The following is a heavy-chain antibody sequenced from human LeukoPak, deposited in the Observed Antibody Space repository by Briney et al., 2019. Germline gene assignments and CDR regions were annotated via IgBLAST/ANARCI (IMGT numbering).Heavy chain of an antibody. V-gene: IGHV4-39*01. CDR1: GGSISSGNYY. J-gene: IGHJ6*01. CDR3: FRGHPPQPPLQKGGPPFSGNLPKALLPPRAALCPPQNRGVFFRARPPPLPGGGAPP. D-gene: IGHD3-10*01. CDR2: IYYSGST. Sequence: SETLSLTCTVSGGSISSGNYYWGWIRQPPGKGLEWIGSIYYSGSTYYNPSLKSRVTISVDTSKDQFSLKLSSVTAADTAVYYYFRGHPPQPPLQKGGPPFSGNLPKALLPPRAALCPPQNRGVFFRARPPPLPGGGAPPRGQGTPV.